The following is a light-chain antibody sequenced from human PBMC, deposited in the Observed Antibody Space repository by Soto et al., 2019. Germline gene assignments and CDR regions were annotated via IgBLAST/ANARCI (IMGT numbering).Light chain of an antibody. CDR3: QQYGRT. V-gene: IGKV3-20*01. CDR2: GAS. CDR1: QSFSSSY. Sequence: EIVLTQSPGTLSLSPGERATISCRASQSFSSSYLAWYQQKPGQAPRLLIYGASSRATGIPDRFSGSGSGTDFTLTISRLEPEDFAVYYCQQYGRTFGQGTKVDIK. J-gene: IGKJ1*01.